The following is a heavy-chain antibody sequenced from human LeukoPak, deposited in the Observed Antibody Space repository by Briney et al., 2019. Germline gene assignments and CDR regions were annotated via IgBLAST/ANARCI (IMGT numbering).Heavy chain of an antibody. CDR3: TRGGHDYGGSFDT. Sequence: SETLSLTCAISGASIASGSYHWDWIRQPAGSRPEYIGRISAGGRTNYNPSLKSRLTISMDTSKNHVSPRLSSVTAADTAVYYCTRGGHDYGGSFDTWGQGILVTVSS. V-gene: IGHV4-61*02. CDR2: ISAGGRT. J-gene: IGHJ5*02. D-gene: IGHD4-23*01. CDR1: GASIASGSYH.